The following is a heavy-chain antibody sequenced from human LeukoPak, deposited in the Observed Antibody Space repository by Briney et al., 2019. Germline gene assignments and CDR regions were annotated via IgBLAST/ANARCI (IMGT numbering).Heavy chain of an antibody. CDR3: ARGVYIAAAQYGY. CDR2: IYYSGTT. J-gene: IGHJ4*02. Sequence: PETLSLTCTVSGGSISSYYWGWIRQPPGKGLEWIGYIYYSGTTNYNPSLKSRVTISVDTSKNQFSLKLSSVTAADTAVYYCARGVYIAAAQYGYWGQGTLVTVSS. D-gene: IGHD6-13*01. CDR1: GGSISSYY. V-gene: IGHV4-59*01.